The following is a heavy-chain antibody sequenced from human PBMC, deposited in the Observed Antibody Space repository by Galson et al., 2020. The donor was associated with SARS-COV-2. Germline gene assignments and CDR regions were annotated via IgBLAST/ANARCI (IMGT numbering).Heavy chain of an antibody. CDR3: ARLHYGEYAPEAFDI. V-gene: IGHV4-30-2*01. CDR2: IPHSGGT. CDR1: GTSISRGSYS. D-gene: IGHD4-17*01. Sequence: SETLSLTCAVSGTSISRGSYSWNWIRQPPGKGLEWIGYIPHSGGTYYNPSLKSRVTISGDRSKNQFSLRLSSVTAADTAVYYCARLHYGEYAPEAFDIWGPGTRVTVAS. J-gene: IGHJ3*02.